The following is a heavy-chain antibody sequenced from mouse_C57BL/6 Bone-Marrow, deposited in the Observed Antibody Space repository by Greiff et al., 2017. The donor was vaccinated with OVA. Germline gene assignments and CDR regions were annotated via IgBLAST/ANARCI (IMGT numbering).Heavy chain of an antibody. CDR1: GYTFTSYG. CDR2: IYPRSGNT. V-gene: IGHV1-81*01. CDR3: ARSGYDGGAWFAY. Sequence: VKLMESGAELARPGASVKLSCKASGYTFTSYGISWVKQRTGQGLEWIGEIYPRSGNTYYNEKFKGKATLTADKSSSTAYMELRSLTSEDSAVFFCARSGYDGGAWFAYWGQGTLVTVSA. D-gene: IGHD2-2*01. J-gene: IGHJ3*01.